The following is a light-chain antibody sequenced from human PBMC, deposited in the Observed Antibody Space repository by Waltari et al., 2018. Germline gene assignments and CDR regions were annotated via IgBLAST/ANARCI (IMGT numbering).Light chain of an antibody. CDR1: KLGDRY. CDR2: QDT. Sequence: SSELTQPPSVAVSPGQRANITCSGDKLGDRYVSWYQQKPGQSPILIIYQDTKRPSGIPERFSCSNSGNTATLNIGGTQTMDEADYYCQAWDSRGVFGGGTKLTVL. V-gene: IGLV3-1*01. CDR3: QAWDSRGV. J-gene: IGLJ3*02.